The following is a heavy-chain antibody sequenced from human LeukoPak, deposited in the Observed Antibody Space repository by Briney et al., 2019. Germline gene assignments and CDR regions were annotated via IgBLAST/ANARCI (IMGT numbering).Heavy chain of an antibody. CDR1: GFTFSSYA. CDR2: ISGGGYST. D-gene: IGHD5-12*01. V-gene: IGHV3-23*01. J-gene: IGHJ6*02. CDR3: AKGPSDIVVSYYGMDV. Sequence: HAGGSLRLSCAASGFTFSSYAMSWVRQAPGKGLEWVSVISGGGYSTYYAASVKGRFTISRDNSKNTLYLQMNSLRAEDTAVYYCAKGPSDIVVSYYGMDVWGQGTTVTVSS.